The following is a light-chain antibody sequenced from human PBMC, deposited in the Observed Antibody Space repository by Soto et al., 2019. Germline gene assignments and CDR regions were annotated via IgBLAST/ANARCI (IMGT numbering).Light chain of an antibody. J-gene: IGKJ3*01. Sequence: DIQMTQSPTSLSASVGDRVTITCRASQDIRNFVAWYQQKPGKAPNLLIYAASTLQSGVPSRFRGSVSGTDFTLTITSLQPEDVATYSCQKYSSVPVFGPGTKVEIK. CDR1: QDIRNF. CDR3: QKYSSVPV. CDR2: AAS. V-gene: IGKV1-27*01.